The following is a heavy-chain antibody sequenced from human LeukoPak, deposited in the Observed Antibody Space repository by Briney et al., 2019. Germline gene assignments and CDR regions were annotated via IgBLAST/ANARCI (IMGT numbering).Heavy chain of an antibody. Sequence: GGSLRLSCAASEFTFSSYSMNWVRQAPGKGLEWVSYITNSGNSKSYADSVKGRFTISRDNTKNSLYLQMNGLRAEDTAVYYCAKTRPLDSSSWSHGDYWGQGTLVTVSS. CDR1: EFTFSSYS. D-gene: IGHD6-13*01. V-gene: IGHV3-48*01. CDR2: ITNSGNSK. J-gene: IGHJ4*02. CDR3: AKTRPLDSSSWSHGDY.